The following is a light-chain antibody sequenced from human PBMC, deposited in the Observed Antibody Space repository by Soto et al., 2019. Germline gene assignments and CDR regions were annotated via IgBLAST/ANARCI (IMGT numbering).Light chain of an antibody. CDR1: SNDVGGYNY. V-gene: IGLV2-8*01. CDR2: EVN. CDR3: SSYAGSTNYV. Sequence: QSVLTQPPSASGSPGQSVTISCTGSSNDVGGYNYVSWYQQHPGKAPKLMIYEVNKRPSGVHDRFSGSEAGNTASLTGSGLQADDEADYYCSSYAGSTNYVFGTGTKLTVL. J-gene: IGLJ1*01.